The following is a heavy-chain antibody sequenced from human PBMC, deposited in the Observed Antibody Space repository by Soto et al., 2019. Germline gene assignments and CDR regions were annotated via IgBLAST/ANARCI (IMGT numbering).Heavy chain of an antibody. D-gene: IGHD6-13*01. V-gene: IGHV3-7*01. CDR1: GFTFSSYW. CDR2: IKQDGSEK. J-gene: IGHJ3*02. Sequence: GGSLRLSCAASGFTFSSYWMSWVRQAPGKGLEWVANIKQDGSEKYYVDSVKGRFTISRDNAKNSLYLQMNSLRAEDTAVYYCAKPSSSWYWDAFDIWGQGTMVTVSS. CDR3: AKPSSSWYWDAFDI.